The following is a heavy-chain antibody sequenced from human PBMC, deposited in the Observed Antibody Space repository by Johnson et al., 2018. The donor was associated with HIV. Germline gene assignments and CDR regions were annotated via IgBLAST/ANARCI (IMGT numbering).Heavy chain of an antibody. CDR1: GFTFSSYG. J-gene: IGHJ3*02. CDR2: ISYDGSNK. CDR3: AREELEPDVFDI. D-gene: IGHD1-1*01. Sequence: QVQLVESGGGVVQPGGSLRLSCAASGFTFSSYGMHWVRQAPGKGLEWVAVISYDGSNKYYADSVKGRFTISRDSSKNTLYLEMNSMRPGDMAVYYCAREELEPDVFDIWGQGTMVTVSS. V-gene: IGHV3-30*19.